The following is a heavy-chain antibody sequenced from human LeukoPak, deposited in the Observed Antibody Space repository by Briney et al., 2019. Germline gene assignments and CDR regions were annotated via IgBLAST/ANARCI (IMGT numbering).Heavy chain of an antibody. J-gene: IGHJ5*02. D-gene: IGHD3-22*01. CDR2: IYYSGST. CDR1: GGSFSGYY. V-gene: IGHV4-59*01. CDR3: ARVEYYYDSSGYRYNWFDP. Sequence: SETLSLTCAVYGGSFSGYYWSWIRQPPGKGLEWIGYIYYSGSTNYNPSLKSRVTISVDTSKNQFSLKLSSVTAADTAVYYCARVEYYYDSSGYRYNWFDPWGQGTLVTVSS.